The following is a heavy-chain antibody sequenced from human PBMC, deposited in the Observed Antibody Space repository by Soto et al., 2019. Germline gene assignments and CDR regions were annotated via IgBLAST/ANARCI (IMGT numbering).Heavy chain of an antibody. CDR1: GYTFTAYY. CDR2: VNPKSGGT. D-gene: IGHD3-10*01. J-gene: IGHJ4*02. CDR3: ASSGEGWQELDI. V-gene: IGHV1-2*02. Sequence: QVHLVQSGAEVREPGASVKVSCKTSGYTFTAYYIHWVRQAPGQGLEWMGWVNPKSGGTEFSRRFRGRVTMTSDTSSSTAYMEVGRLTSDDTAVYGGASSGEGWQELDIWGQGTLVTVSS.